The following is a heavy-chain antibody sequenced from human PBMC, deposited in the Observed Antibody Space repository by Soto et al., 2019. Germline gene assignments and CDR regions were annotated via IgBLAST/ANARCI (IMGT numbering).Heavy chain of an antibody. Sequence: SETLSLTCTVSGGSISSSSYYWGWIRQPPGKGLEWIGSIYYSGSTYYNPSLKSRVTISVDTSKNQFSLKLSSVTAADTAVYYCARRSDFWSGYTYYYMDVWGKGTTVTVSS. CDR3: ARRSDFWSGYTYYYMDV. CDR2: IYYSGST. CDR1: GGSISSSSYY. V-gene: IGHV4-39*01. J-gene: IGHJ6*03. D-gene: IGHD3-3*01.